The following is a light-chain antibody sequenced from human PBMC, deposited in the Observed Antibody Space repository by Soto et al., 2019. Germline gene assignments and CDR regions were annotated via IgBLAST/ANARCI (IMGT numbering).Light chain of an antibody. CDR2: AAT. J-gene: IGKJ4*01. CDR3: QQTYRTPLT. Sequence: DIHMPQLPPSLSASVGNRCSITCRQGQYIGRDVNRYQQTQGKTPKLLIYAATSLHSGVPSRLSGSGSGTDFTLTISSLQPEDFATYSCQQTYRTPLTFGGGTKVDI. CDR1: QYIGRD. V-gene: IGKV1-39*01.